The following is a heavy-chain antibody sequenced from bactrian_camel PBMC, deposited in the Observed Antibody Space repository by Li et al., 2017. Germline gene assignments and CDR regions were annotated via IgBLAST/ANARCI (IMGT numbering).Heavy chain of an antibody. V-gene: IGHV3S68*01. CDR1: APTINTAT. CDR3: ALDGHPDRRDGTWYCGSEYNY. D-gene: IGHD3*01. Sequence: HVQLVESGGGSVQVGGSLTLSCTTSAPTINTATMGWFRQAPGKEREPVAGMYGMAPKVYADSVKGRFSISKDIAKNTLYLQMNSLKPEDTAMYYCALDGHPDRRDGTWYCGSEYNYWGQGTQVTVS. J-gene: IGHJ4*01. CDR2: MYGMAP.